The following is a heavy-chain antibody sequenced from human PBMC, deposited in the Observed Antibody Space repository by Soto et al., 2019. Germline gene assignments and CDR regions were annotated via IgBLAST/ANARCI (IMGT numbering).Heavy chain of an antibody. CDR1: GYTFTIYG. V-gene: IGHV1-18*04. CDR2: ISAYNGNT. Sequence: ASVEVSCTASGYTFTIYGISWVRQAPGQGLEWMGWISAYNGNTNYAQKLQGRVTMTTDTSTSTAYMELRSLRCEDTAGYYCARDSRIVGAYYGMGVWGRGTTVTVSS. CDR3: ARDSRIVGAYYGMGV. D-gene: IGHD1-26*01. J-gene: IGHJ6*01.